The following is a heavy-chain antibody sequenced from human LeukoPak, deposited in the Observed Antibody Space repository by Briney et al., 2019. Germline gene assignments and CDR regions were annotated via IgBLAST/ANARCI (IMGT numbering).Heavy chain of an antibody. Sequence: PSETLSLTCTVSGGSISSSSYYWGWIRQPPGKGLEWIGSIYYSGSTYYNPSLKSRVTISVDTSKNQFSLKLSSVTAADTAVYYCARLDSSSWYYFDYWGQGTLVTVPS. D-gene: IGHD6-13*01. V-gene: IGHV4-39*01. J-gene: IGHJ4*02. CDR1: GGSISSSSYY. CDR3: ARLDSSSWYYFDY. CDR2: IYYSGST.